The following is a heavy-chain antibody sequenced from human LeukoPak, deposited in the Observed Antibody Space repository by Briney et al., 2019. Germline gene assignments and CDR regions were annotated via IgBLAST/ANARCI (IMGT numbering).Heavy chain of an antibody. J-gene: IGHJ6*03. CDR3: ARETSQKGAHYMDV. Sequence: SETLSLTCTVSGGSISPYDWSWIRQTAGKGLEWIGRISASGSTNYNPSLKSRVTISVDTSKNQFSLKLSSVTAADTAVYYCARETSQKGAHYMDVWGKGTTVTISS. D-gene: IGHD3-16*01. CDR1: GGSISPYD. CDR2: ISASGST. V-gene: IGHV4-4*07.